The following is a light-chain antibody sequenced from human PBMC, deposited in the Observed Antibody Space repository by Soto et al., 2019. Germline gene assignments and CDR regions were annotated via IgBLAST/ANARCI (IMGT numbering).Light chain of an antibody. CDR1: QSVSSN. CDR3: QQYNTWPLT. CDR2: DAS. J-gene: IGKJ4*01. Sequence: EIVMTQSPATLSVSPGERVTFSCRASQSVSSNLAWYQQRPGQAPRLLIYDASTRATGIPASFSGSGSGTEFTLTISSLQSEDFAVYYCQQYNTWPLTFGGGTKVGIK. V-gene: IGKV3-15*01.